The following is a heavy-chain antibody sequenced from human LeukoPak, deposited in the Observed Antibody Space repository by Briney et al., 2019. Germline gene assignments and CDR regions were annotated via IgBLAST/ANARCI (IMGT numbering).Heavy chain of an antibody. J-gene: IGHJ5*02. CDR3: AREGSWGSWFDP. CDR1: GYTFTGYY. D-gene: IGHD2-15*01. Sequence: ASVKVSCRASGYTFTGYYMHWVRQAPGQGLEWMGWISPNSGGTNYAQKFQGRVTMTRDTSISTAYMELSRLRSDDTAVYYCAREGSWGSWFDPWGQGTLVSVSS. CDR2: ISPNSGGT. V-gene: IGHV1-2*02.